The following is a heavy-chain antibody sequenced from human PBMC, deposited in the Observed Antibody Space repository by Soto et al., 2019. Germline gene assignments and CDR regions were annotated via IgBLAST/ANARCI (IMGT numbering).Heavy chain of an antibody. CDR3: AREGSGYNL. CDR1: GGSFSSFG. J-gene: IGHJ1*01. V-gene: IGHV1-69*13. CDR2: IIPVFGRP. D-gene: IGHD5-12*01. Sequence: SVKVSCKASGGSFSSFGISWVRQAPGQGLEWMGGIIPVFGRPDYAQRFRGRLTITADESTNTVYLELIDLRSEDTAVYYCAREGSGYNLWGQGTQVTVSS.